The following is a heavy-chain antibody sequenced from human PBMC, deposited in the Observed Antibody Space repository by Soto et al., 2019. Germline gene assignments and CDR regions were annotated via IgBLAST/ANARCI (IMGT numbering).Heavy chain of an antibody. D-gene: IGHD1-26*01. CDR1: GYSFTSYY. Sequence: GASVKVSSKASGYSFTSYYMHWVRQAPGQGLEWMGIINPSGGSTSYAQKFQGRVTMTRDTSTSTVYMELSSLRSEDTAVYYCASPLSADYYGMDIRGQGPTVTLSS. J-gene: IGHJ6*02. CDR2: INPSGGST. V-gene: IGHV1-46*03. CDR3: ASPLSADYYGMDI.